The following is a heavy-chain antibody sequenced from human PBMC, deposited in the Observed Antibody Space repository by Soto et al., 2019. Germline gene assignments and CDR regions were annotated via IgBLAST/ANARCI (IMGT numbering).Heavy chain of an antibody. J-gene: IGHJ4*02. D-gene: IGHD3-22*01. CDR2: ISWNSGSI. CDR3: AKGGGNTYYYDSSGYYLNYFDY. Sequence: GGSLRLSCAASGFTFDDYAMHWVRQAPGKGLEWVSGISWNSGSIGYADSVKGRFTTSRDNAKNSLYLQMNSLRAEDTALYYCAKGGGNTYYYDSSGYYLNYFDYWGQGTLVTVSS. V-gene: IGHV3-9*01. CDR1: GFTFDDYA.